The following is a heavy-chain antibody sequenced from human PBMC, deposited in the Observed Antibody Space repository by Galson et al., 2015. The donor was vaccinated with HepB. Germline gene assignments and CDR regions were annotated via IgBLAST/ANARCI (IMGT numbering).Heavy chain of an antibody. J-gene: IGHJ4*02. CDR1: GGTFSSYA. Sequence: SVKVSCKASGGTFSSYAISWVRQAPGQGLEWMGGIIPIFGTANYAQKFQGRVTITADESTSTAYMELSSLRSEDTAVYYCARGSSITIFGVAYFDYWGQGPLVPVSS. V-gene: IGHV1-69*13. CDR2: IIPIFGTA. CDR3: ARGSSITIFGVAYFDY. D-gene: IGHD3-3*01.